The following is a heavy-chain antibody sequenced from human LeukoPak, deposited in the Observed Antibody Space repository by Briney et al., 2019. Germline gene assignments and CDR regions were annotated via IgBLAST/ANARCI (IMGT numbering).Heavy chain of an antibody. CDR1: GFTFSSYA. D-gene: IGHD3-10*01. CDR3: AKPSRSLLWFGESSFDY. J-gene: IGHJ4*02. Sequence: GGSLRLSCAASGFTFSSYAMSWVRQAPGKGLEWVSTTSGSSGSTYYADSVKGRFTISRDNSKNTLYLQMNSLRAEDTAVYYCAKPSRSLLWFGESSFDYWGQGTLVTVSS. CDR2: TSGSSGST. V-gene: IGHV3-23*01.